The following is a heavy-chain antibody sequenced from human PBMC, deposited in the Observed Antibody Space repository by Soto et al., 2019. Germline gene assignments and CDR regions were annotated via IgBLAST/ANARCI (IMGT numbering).Heavy chain of an antibody. D-gene: IGHD2-2*01. V-gene: IGHV3-74*01. Sequence: PWGSLRLSCAASGFSFSSHWMHWIRQDPEKGLVWASHINRDGSSTAYADSVKGRFTISRDNAKNTLYLQMDSLRADDTAVYYCAKTPISYCSSTSCYRYFDIWGQGTLVTVSS. CDR3: AKTPISYCSSTSCYRYFDI. J-gene: IGHJ4*02. CDR1: GFSFSSHW. CDR2: INRDGSST.